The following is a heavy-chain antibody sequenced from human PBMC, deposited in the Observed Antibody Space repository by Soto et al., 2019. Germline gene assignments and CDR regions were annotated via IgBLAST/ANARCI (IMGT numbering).Heavy chain of an antibody. J-gene: IGHJ4*02. D-gene: IGHD2-8*01. CDR1: GTSISSYY. Sequence: PSETLSLTCTVTGTSISSYYWSWIRQPPGKGLEWIANIHYSGTTNYNPSLASRVTLSVDTSKNQFSLKMTSVTAADRAMYFCARYNSYAIDYWGRGTLVTVSS. CDR2: IHYSGTT. V-gene: IGHV4-59*01. CDR3: ARYNSYAIDY.